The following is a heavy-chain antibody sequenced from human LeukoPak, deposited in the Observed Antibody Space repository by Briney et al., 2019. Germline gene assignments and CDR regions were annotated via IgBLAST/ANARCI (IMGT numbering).Heavy chain of an antibody. Sequence: GGPLRLSCAASGFTFSSYAMSWVRQAPGKGLEWVSAISGSGGSTYYADSVKGRFTISRDNSKDTLYLQMNSLRVEDTAVYYCAKRGTTAYYFDYWGQGTLVTVSS. D-gene: IGHD1-7*01. CDR1: GFTFSSYA. V-gene: IGHV3-23*01. CDR3: AKRGTTAYYFDY. CDR2: ISGSGGST. J-gene: IGHJ4*02.